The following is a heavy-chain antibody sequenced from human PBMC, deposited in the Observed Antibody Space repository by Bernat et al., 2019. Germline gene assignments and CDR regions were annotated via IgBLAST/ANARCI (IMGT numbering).Heavy chain of an antibody. J-gene: IGHJ6*02. CDR3: ARDRIPLINYGMDV. CDR1: GFTFSSYG. D-gene: IGHD3-16*01. V-gene: IGHV3-33*01. CDR2: IWYDGSNK. Sequence: QVQLVESGGGVVQPGRSLRLSCAASGFTFSSYGMHWVRQAPGKGLEWVAVIWYDGSNKYYADSVKGRFTISRDNSKNTLYLQMNSLRAEDTAVYYCARDRIPLINYGMDVWGQGTTVTVSS.